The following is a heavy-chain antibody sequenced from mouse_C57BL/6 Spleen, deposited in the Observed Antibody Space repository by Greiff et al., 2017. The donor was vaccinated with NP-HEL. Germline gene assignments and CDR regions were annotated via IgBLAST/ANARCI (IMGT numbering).Heavy chain of an antibody. D-gene: IGHD2-12*01. V-gene: IGHV5-17*01. CDR1: GVTFSDYG. CDR3: ARSAYYSPYYAMDY. CDR2: ISSGSSTI. J-gene: IGHJ4*01. Sequence: EVHLVESGGGLVKPGGSLKLSCAASGVTFSDYGMHWVRQAPEKGLEWVAYISSGSSTIYYADTVKGRFTISRDNAKNTLFLQMTSLRSEDTAMYYCARSAYYSPYYAMDYWGQGTSVTVSS.